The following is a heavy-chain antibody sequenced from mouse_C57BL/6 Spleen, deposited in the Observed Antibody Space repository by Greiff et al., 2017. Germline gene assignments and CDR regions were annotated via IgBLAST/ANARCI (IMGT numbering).Heavy chain of an antibody. Sequence: ESGPGILQSSQTLSLTCSFSGFSLSTSGMGVSWIRQPSGKGLEWLAHIYWDDDKRYNPSLKSRLTISKDTSRNQVFLKITSVDTADTATYYCARRVITTVVATGDYFDYWGQGTTLTVSS. V-gene: IGHV8-12*01. CDR2: IYWDDDK. CDR3: ARRVITTVVATGDYFDY. J-gene: IGHJ2*01. CDR1: GFSLSTSGMG. D-gene: IGHD1-1*01.